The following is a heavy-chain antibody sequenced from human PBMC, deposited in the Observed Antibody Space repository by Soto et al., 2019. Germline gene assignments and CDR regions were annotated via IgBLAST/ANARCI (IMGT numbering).Heavy chain of an antibody. Sequence: GGSLRLSCAASGFTFSSYWMHWVRQAPGKGLVWVSRINSDGSSTSYADSVKGRFTISRDNAKNTLYLQMNSLRAEDTAVYYCARDPKGYCSGGSCNHGGYFDYWGQGTLVTVSS. CDR2: INSDGSST. J-gene: IGHJ4*02. D-gene: IGHD2-15*01. V-gene: IGHV3-74*01. CDR1: GFTFSSYW. CDR3: ARDPKGYCSGGSCNHGGYFDY.